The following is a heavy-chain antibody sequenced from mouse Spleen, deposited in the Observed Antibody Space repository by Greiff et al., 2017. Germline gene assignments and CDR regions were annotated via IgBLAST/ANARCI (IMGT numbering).Heavy chain of an antibody. J-gene: IGHJ4*01. Sequence: EVQLVESGGGLVKPGGSLKLSCAASGFTFSSYAMSWVRQTPEKRLEWVASISSGGSTYYPDSVKGRFTISRDNARNILYLQMSSLRSEDTAMYYCARGYGNYDYAMDYWGQGTSVTVSS. V-gene: IGHV5-6-5*01. CDR1: GFTFSSYA. D-gene: IGHD2-10*02. CDR3: ARGYGNYDYAMDY. CDR2: ISSGGST.